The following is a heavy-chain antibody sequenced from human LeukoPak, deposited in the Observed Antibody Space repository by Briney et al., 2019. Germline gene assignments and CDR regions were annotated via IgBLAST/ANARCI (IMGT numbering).Heavy chain of an antibody. Sequence: GGSLRLSCAASGFTFSSYAMGWVRQAPGKGLEWVSGISGSGDGTYYADSVKGRFTISRDNSMNTLYLQMNSLRAEDTAVYYCAKGRSGIVVAGLNYCGQGTLVTVSS. CDR2: ISGSGDGT. CDR3: AKGRSGIVVAGLNY. V-gene: IGHV3-23*01. D-gene: IGHD6-19*01. J-gene: IGHJ4*02. CDR1: GFTFSSYA.